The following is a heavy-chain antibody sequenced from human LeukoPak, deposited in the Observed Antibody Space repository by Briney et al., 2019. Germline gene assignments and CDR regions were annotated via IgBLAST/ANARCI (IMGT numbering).Heavy chain of an antibody. CDR1: GFTFSSYS. CDR2: ISSSSSYI. Sequence: GSLRLSCAASGFTFSSYSMNWVRQAPGKGLEWVSSISSSSSYIYHADSVKGRFTISRDNAKNSLYLQMNSLRAEDTAVYYCARDDPKYCTNGVCYFMDVWGKGTTVTVSS. D-gene: IGHD2-8*01. J-gene: IGHJ6*03. CDR3: ARDDPKYCTNGVCYFMDV. V-gene: IGHV3-21*01.